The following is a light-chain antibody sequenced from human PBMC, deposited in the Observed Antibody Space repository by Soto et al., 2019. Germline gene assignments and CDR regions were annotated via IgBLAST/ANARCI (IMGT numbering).Light chain of an antibody. CDR2: SNN. CDR3: AAWDDSLNGRV. J-gene: IGLJ3*02. V-gene: IGLV1-44*01. Sequence: QAVVTQPPSASGTPGQRVTISCSGSSSNIGSNTVSWFQQLPLSAPKLLIYSNNQRPSGVPDRFSGSKSATSASLAISGLQSEDEADYYCAAWDDSLNGRVFGGGTKLTLL. CDR1: SSNIGSNT.